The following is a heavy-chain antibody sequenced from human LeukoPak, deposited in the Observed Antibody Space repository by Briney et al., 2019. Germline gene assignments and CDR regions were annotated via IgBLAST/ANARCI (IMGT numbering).Heavy chain of an antibody. V-gene: IGHV3-30*18. CDR1: GFPFSSYG. CDR3: AKGGGSSGRSYYFDY. D-gene: IGHD6-19*01. Sequence: GGSLTLSCAASGFPFSSYGMHWVRQAPGKGLEGVAAISNDGNNKFYADSVKGRFTISRDNPKNTMNLQMNSLRAEDTAVYYCAKGGGSSGRSYYFDYWGQGDLVTVSS. CDR2: ISNDGNNK. J-gene: IGHJ4*02.